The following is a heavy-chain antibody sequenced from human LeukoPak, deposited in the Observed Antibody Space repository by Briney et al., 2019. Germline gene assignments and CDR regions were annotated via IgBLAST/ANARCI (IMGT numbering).Heavy chain of an antibody. D-gene: IGHD6-13*01. Sequence: PSETLSLTCTVSGYSISSGYYWGWIRQPAGKGLEWIGRIDTSGNTNYKPSLKSRVTMSVDTSKNQFSLKLNSVTAADTAVYYCARVSSSWYQDWYFDLWGRGTLVTVSS. J-gene: IGHJ2*01. CDR3: ARVSSSWYQDWYFDL. CDR1: GYSISSGYY. V-gene: IGHV4-4*07. CDR2: IDTSGNT.